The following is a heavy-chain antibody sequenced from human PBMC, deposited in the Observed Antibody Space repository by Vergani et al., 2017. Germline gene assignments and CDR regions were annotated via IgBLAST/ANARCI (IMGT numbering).Heavy chain of an antibody. CDR1: GYTFFNYG. CDR2: IRADTGDT. D-gene: IGHD3-10*01. CDR3: ARDATYYYGSGSFYLFDY. J-gene: IGHJ4*02. V-gene: IGHV1-18*04. Sequence: QVQLVQSGPEVKRPGASVKVSCKTSGYTFFNYGVNWIRRAPGQGFEWLGWIRADTGDTKYSERLQDRVTLTTDSSTNTAYMELRSLKSDDTAVYYCARDATYYYGSGSFYLFDYWGQGTLVTVSS.